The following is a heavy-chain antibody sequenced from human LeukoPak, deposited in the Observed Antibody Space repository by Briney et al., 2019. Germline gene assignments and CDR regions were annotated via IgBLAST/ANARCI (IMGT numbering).Heavy chain of an antibody. D-gene: IGHD4-23*01. J-gene: IGHJ4*02. CDR2: IYYSGST. Sequence: SETLSLTCTVSGGSISSGSYYWSWIRQPPGKGLEWIGYIYYSGSTNYNPSLKSRVTISVDTSKNQFSLKLSSVTAADTAVYYCARGPGRGAIGGYFDYWGQGTLVTVSS. CDR1: GGSISSGSYY. V-gene: IGHV4-61*01. CDR3: ARGPGRGAIGGYFDY.